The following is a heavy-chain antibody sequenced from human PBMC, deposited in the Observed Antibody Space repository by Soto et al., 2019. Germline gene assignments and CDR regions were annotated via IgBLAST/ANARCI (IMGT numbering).Heavy chain of an antibody. D-gene: IGHD3-9*01. V-gene: IGHV4-39*07. Sequence: PSETLSLTCTVSGGSISSYYWGWIRRPPGKGLEWIGSIYYSGSTYYNPSLKSRVTISVDTSKNQFSLKLSSVTAADTAVYYCARVNYDILTGYFLYFDCWGQGTLVTVSS. CDR3: ARVNYDILTGYFLYFDC. CDR1: GGSISSYY. CDR2: IYYSGST. J-gene: IGHJ4*02.